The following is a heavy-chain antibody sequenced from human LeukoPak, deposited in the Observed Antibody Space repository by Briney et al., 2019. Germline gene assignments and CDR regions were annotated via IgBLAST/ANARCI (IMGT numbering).Heavy chain of an antibody. D-gene: IGHD1-26*01. CDR2: ISTGGGST. J-gene: IGHJ3*02. Sequence: GGSLRLSCAASGFTFSSNAMSWVRQAPGKGLEWVSAISTGGGSTYYADSVKGRFTISRNDPNNTLYLQMNNLRAEDTAVYYCAKPRDSIVGTTTPTRLATLDIWGQGTMVTVSS. CDR1: GFTFSSNA. V-gene: IGHV3-23*01. CDR3: AKPRDSIVGTTTPTRLATLDI.